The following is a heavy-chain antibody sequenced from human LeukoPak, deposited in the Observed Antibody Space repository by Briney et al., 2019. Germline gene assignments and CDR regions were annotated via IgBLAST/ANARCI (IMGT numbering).Heavy chain of an antibody. D-gene: IGHD5-18*01. V-gene: IGHV1-69*04. CDR2: IIPILGIA. CDR3: ARGLVGGYSYGYPYYYGMDV. J-gene: IGHJ6*02. CDR1: GGTFSSYA. Sequence: GASVKVSCKASGGTFSSYAISWVRQAPGQGLEWMGRIIPILGIANYAQKFQGSVTITADKSTSTAYMELSSLRSEDTAVYYCARGLVGGYSYGYPYYYGMDVWGQGTTVTVSS.